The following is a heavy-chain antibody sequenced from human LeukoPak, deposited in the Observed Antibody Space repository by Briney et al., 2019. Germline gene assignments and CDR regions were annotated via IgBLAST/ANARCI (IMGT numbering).Heavy chain of an antibody. J-gene: IGHJ4*02. V-gene: IGHV4-30-4*08. CDR3: ARVERADFWSGIGYYFDY. Sequence: LRLSCAASGFTFSSYSMNWVRQPPGKGLEWIGNIYYSGNTYYKPSLKSRVTISVDTSKNQFSLKLSSVTAADTAIYYCARVERADFWSGIGYYFDYWGQGTLVAVSS. CDR2: IYYSGNT. D-gene: IGHD3-3*01. CDR1: GFTFSSYS.